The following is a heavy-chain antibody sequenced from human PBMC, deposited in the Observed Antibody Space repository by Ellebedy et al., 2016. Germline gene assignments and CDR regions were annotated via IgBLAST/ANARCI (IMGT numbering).Heavy chain of an antibody. J-gene: IGHJ3*01. CDR1: GGSFSGYY. D-gene: IGHD3-22*01. V-gene: IGHV4-34*01. CDR3: ARGFWAHFDSSGHSYVRAFDF. CDR2: INHSGST. Sequence: SETLSLTCAVYGGSFSGYYWTWIRQPPGEGLEWIGEINHSGSTKYNSSLESRVTISVDTSKNQFSLKLTSVTAADTAVYYCARGFWAHFDSSGHSYVRAFDFWGHGTMVTVSS.